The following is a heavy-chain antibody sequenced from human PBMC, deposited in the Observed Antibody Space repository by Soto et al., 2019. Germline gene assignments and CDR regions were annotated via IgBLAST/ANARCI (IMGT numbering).Heavy chain of an antibody. V-gene: IGHV3-23*01. CDR1: GFPLSTYG. CDR3: ARIRGYWYGLDV. CDR2: ITGTGGDT. Sequence: EVQLLESGGGLVQPGGSLRLSCAASGFPLSTYGMSWVRQAPGKGLEWVSSITGTGGDTYYADSVKGRFTSSRDKSNNMLYLQMSSRRVEDTDVYYCARIRGYWYGLDVWGQGTTITVSS. J-gene: IGHJ6*02.